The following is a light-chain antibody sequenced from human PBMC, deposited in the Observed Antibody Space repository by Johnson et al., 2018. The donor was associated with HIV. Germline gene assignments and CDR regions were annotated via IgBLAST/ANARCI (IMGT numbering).Light chain of an antibody. CDR1: SSNIGNNY. Sequence: QSVLTQPPSVSAAPGQKVTISCSGSSSNIGNNYVSWYRQLPGTAPKLLIYENNKRPSGIPDRFSGSKSGTSATLGITGLQTGDEADYYCGTWDSSLSAGGVFGTGTTVTVL. J-gene: IGLJ1*01. CDR2: ENN. CDR3: GTWDSSLSAGGV. V-gene: IGLV1-51*02.